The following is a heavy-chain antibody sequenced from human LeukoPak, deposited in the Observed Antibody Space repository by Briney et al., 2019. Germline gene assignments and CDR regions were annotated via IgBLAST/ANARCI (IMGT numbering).Heavy chain of an antibody. CDR1: GYTFTSYD. CDR2: MNPNSGNT. D-gene: IGHD3-10*01. V-gene: IGHV1-8*01. Sequence: ASVKVSCKASGYTFTSYDINWVRQAAGQGLEWMGWMNPNSGNTGYAHKFQGRITMARNTSISTAYMELSSLTSEDTAVYFCARRYDSGSYHLPHWGQGTLVTVSS. J-gene: IGHJ4*02. CDR3: ARRYDSGSYHLPH.